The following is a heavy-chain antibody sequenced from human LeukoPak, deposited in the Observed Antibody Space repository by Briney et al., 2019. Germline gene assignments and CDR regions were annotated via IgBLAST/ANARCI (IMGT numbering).Heavy chain of an antibody. J-gene: IGHJ6*04. Sequence: GGSLRLSCAASGFRFNTFWMSWVRQAPGKGLEWVAFIRYDGSNKYYADSVKGRFTISRDNAENSLYLQMNSLRAEDTAVYYCAELGITMIGGVWGKGTTVTISS. CDR2: IRYDGSNK. CDR3: AELGITMIGGV. CDR1: GFRFNTFW. V-gene: IGHV3-30*02. D-gene: IGHD3-10*02.